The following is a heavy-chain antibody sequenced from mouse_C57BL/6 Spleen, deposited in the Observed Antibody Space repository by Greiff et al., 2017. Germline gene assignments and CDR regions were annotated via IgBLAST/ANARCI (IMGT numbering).Heavy chain of an antibody. Sequence: QVQLQQPGAELVRPGSSVKLSCKASGYTFTSYWMHWVKQRPIQGLEWIGNIDPSDSETHYNQKFKDKATLTVDKSSSTAYMQLSSLTSEDSAVYYCARKGTRAYYFDYWGQGTTLTVSS. CDR3: ARKGTRAYYFDY. D-gene: IGHD3-3*01. J-gene: IGHJ2*01. CDR1: GYTFTSYW. CDR2: IDPSDSET. V-gene: IGHV1-52*01.